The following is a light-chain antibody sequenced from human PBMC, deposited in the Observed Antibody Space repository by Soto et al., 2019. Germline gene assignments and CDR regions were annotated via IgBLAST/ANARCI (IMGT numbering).Light chain of an antibody. J-gene: IGKJ1*01. V-gene: IGKV1-5*03. Sequence: DIQMTQSPSSLSASVGDRVTITFRASQTISSWLAWYQQKPGKAPKLLIYKASTLKSGVPSRFSGSGSGTDFILTINWLQSEDFATYYCQQYYDYPRTFGQGTKVDIK. CDR1: QTISSW. CDR3: QQYYDYPRT. CDR2: KAS.